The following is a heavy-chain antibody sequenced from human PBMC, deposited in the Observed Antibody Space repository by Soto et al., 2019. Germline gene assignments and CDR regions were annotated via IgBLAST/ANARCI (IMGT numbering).Heavy chain of an antibody. V-gene: IGHV2-5*02. J-gene: IGHJ4*02. CDR2: IYWDDDK. Sequence: QITLKESGPTLVRPTQTLTLTCTFSGFSLSTRGVGVGWIRQPPGKALEWLGLIYWDDDKRYSPSLKSRLTITKDTSKNQVVLTMTNLDPADTATYYCAHRGSSWQLDYWGQGTLVTVSS. CDR3: AHRGSSWQLDY. CDR1: GFSLSTRGVG. D-gene: IGHD6-19*01.